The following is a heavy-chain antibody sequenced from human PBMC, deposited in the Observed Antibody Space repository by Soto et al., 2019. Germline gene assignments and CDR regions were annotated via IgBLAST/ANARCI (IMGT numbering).Heavy chain of an antibody. Sequence: TLSLTCAVSGGSISSGGYSWSWIRQPPGKGLEWIGYIYHSGSTYYNPSLKSRVTISVDRSKNQFSLKLSSVTAADTAVYYCARVSTVTTYFDYWGQGTLVTVSS. CDR3: ARVSTVTTYFDY. V-gene: IGHV4-30-2*01. CDR1: GGSISSGGYS. CDR2: IYHSGST. D-gene: IGHD4-17*01. J-gene: IGHJ4*02.